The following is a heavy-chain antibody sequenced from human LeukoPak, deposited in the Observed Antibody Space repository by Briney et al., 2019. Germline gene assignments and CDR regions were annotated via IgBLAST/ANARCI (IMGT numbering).Heavy chain of an antibody. J-gene: IGHJ4*02. Sequence: GGSLRLSCAASGFTFSSCAMSWVRQAPGKGLEWVSTIIDSGNSIYYADSAKGRFTISRDNSKNTLYLQMNSLRAGDTAVYYCAKDPIFSGSYGVFDYWGLGTLVTVSS. D-gene: IGHD1-26*01. CDR1: GFTFSSCA. V-gene: IGHV3-23*01. CDR3: AKDPIFSGSYGVFDY. CDR2: IIDSGNSI.